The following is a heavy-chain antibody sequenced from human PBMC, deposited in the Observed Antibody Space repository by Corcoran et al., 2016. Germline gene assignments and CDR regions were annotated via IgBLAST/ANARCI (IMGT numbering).Heavy chain of an antibody. CDR2: IYYSGST. J-gene: IGHJ6*02. Sequence: QLQLQESGPGLVKPSETLSLTCTVSGGSISSSSYYWGWIRQPPGKGLEWIGSIYYSGSTYYNPSLKSRVTISVDTSKNQFSLKLSSVTAADTAVYYCARYPGRGDYYYYGMDVWGQGTTVTVSS. V-gene: IGHV4-39*07. D-gene: IGHD3-10*01. CDR3: ARYPGRGDYYYYGMDV. CDR1: GGSISSSSYY.